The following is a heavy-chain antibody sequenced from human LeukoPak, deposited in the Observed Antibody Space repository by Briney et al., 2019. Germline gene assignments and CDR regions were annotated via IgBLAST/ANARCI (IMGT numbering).Heavy chain of an antibody. CDR3: VRDSLNYCSGGSCYSGY. CDR2: IRSSSSYI. CDR1: GFPCSIYS. D-gene: IGHD2-15*01. Sequence: GGSVSLPCAASGFPCSIYSMKWVRQAPGKGRVWVSSIRSSSSYIYYADSVRGRFTISRAIAKKSLYLQRNRLRAEETAVYYCVRDSLNYCSGGSCYSGYWGQGTLVTVSS. J-gene: IGHJ4*02. V-gene: IGHV3-21*01.